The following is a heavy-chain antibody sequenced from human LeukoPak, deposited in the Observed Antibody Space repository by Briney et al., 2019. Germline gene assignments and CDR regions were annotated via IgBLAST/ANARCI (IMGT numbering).Heavy chain of an antibody. V-gene: IGHV3-23*01. J-gene: IGHJ4*02. CDR1: GFTFSSYA. Sequence: GGSLRLSCAASGFTFSSYAMSWVRQAPGKGLEWVTAISGSGGSTYYADSVKGRFTISRDNSKNTLYLQMNSLRAEDTAMFYCAKDLASGSYYLGYWGQGTLVTVSS. CDR2: ISGSGGST. D-gene: IGHD1-26*01. CDR3: AKDLASGSYYLGY.